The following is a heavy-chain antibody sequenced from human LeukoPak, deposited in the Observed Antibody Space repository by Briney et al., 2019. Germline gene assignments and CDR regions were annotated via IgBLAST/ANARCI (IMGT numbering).Heavy chain of an antibody. D-gene: IGHD4-17*01. V-gene: IGHV3-15*01. CDR3: AKDDYGDYVYYYMDV. CDR2: IKAKSEGGTT. J-gene: IGHJ6*03. Sequence: GGSLRLSCTASGFIFSKAWMSWVRQAPGKGLEWVGRIKAKSEGGTTDYAAPVKGRFAISRDDSSNTLYLQMNSLRAEDTAVYYCAKDDYGDYVYYYMDVWGKGTTVTVSS. CDR1: GFIFSKAW.